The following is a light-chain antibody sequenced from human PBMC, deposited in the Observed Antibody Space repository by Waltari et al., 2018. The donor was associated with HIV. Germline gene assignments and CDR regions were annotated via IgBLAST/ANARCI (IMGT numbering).Light chain of an antibody. CDR3: QQRSNWPKT. Sequence: EIVLTQSPATLSLSPGERATLSCRASQSVSSYLAWYQQKPDQAPRLLIYDASNMATGIPARFSGSGSGTDFTLTISGLEPEDFAVYYCQQRSNWPKTFGQGTKLEIK. J-gene: IGKJ2*01. CDR2: DAS. CDR1: QSVSSY. V-gene: IGKV3-11*01.